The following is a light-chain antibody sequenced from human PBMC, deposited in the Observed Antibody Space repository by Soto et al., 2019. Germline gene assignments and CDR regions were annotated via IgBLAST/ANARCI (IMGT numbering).Light chain of an antibody. CDR3: QHYYNWPFT. CDR1: QSVSRN. V-gene: IGKV3-15*01. J-gene: IGKJ3*01. CDR2: GAS. Sequence: EIVMTQSPATLSVSPGERATLSCRASQSVSRNFTWYQQKPGQAPRLLIYGASTRATGIPARLSGSGSGTEFTLTISSLQSEDFAVYYCQHYYNWPFTFGPGTKVDIK.